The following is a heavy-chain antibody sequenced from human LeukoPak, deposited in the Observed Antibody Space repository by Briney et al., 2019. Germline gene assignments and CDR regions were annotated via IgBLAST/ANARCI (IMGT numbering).Heavy chain of an antibody. CDR1: GFTFSSYS. CDR2: IHYSGST. Sequence: PGGSLRLSCAASGFTFSSYSMNWVRQPPGKGLGWIGSIHYSGSTNYNPSLKSRVTISVDTSKNQFSLKLSSVTAADTAVYYCARLGLRWLYDYWGQGTLVTVSS. D-gene: IGHD4-23*01. V-gene: IGHV4-34*01. CDR3: ARLGLRWLYDY. J-gene: IGHJ4*02.